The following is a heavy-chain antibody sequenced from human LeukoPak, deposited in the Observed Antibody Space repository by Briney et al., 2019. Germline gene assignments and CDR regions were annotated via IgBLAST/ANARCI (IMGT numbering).Heavy chain of an antibody. J-gene: IGHJ4*02. CDR3: ARHYEAGGAIDY. D-gene: IGHD3-3*01. CDR2: IYNSGSST. V-gene: IGHV4-59*08. CDR1: GGSISIYY. Sequence: SETLSLTCTVSGGSISIYYWNWIRQPPGKGLEWIGYIYNSGSSTIYNPSLKSRVTISVDTSKNQFSLKLSSVTAADTAVYYCARHYEAGGAIDYWGQGTLVTVSS.